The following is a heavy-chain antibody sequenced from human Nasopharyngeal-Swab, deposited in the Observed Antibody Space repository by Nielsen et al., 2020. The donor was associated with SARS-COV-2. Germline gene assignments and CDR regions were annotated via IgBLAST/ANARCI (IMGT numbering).Heavy chain of an antibody. J-gene: IGHJ5*02. Sequence: VRQAPGKGLEWIGEIYHSGSTNYNPSLKSRVTISVDTSKNQFSLKLSSVTAADTAVYYCARVVMVYAIYWFDPWGQGTLVTVSS. CDR3: ARVVMVYAIYWFDP. CDR2: IYHSGST. D-gene: IGHD2-8*01. V-gene: IGHV4-4*02.